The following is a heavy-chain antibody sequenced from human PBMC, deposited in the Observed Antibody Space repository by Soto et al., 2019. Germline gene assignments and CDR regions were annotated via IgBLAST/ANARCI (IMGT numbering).Heavy chain of an antibody. CDR2: IYHSGNI. CDR1: GGSISSRGYS. Sequence: SETLSLTCAVSGGSISSRGYSWSWIRQPPGKGLEWIGYIYHSGNIYYNPSLKSRVTISVDRSKNQFSLKLSSVTAADTAVYYCARIPSPWGQGTLVTVS. CDR3: ARIPSP. J-gene: IGHJ5*02. D-gene: IGHD2-21*01. V-gene: IGHV4-30-2*01.